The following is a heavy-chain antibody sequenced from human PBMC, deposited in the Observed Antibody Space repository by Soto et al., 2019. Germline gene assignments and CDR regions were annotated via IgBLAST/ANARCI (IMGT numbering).Heavy chain of an antibody. J-gene: IGHJ4*02. D-gene: IGHD3-22*01. Sequence: QVQLVQSGAEVKKPGSSVKVSCKASGGTFSSYTISWVRQAPGQGLEWMGRIIPILGIANYAQKFQGRVTITADKSTSTAHMELSSLRSEDTAVYSCARERPYYHDGGGYYRQPFDYWGQGTLVTVSS. V-gene: IGHV1-69*08. CDR1: GGTFSSYT. CDR3: ARERPYYHDGGGYYRQPFDY. CDR2: IIPILGIA.